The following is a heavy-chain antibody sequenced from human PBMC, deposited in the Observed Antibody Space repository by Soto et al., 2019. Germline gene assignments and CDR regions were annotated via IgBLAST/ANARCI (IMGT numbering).Heavy chain of an antibody. D-gene: IGHD2-2*01. CDR3: AIQLSKYQLHNWFDP. CDR1: GYTYTSYY. Sequence: GASVKVSCKASGYTYTSYYMHWVRQAPGQGLEWMGIINPSGGSTSYAQKFQGRVTMTRDTSTSTVYMELSSPRSEDTAVYYCAIQLSKYQLHNWFDPWGQGTLVTVSS. V-gene: IGHV1-46*01. CDR2: INPSGGST. J-gene: IGHJ5*02.